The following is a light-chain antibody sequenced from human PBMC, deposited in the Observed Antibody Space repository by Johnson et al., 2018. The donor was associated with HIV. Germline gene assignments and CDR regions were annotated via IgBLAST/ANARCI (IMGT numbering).Light chain of an antibody. J-gene: IGLJ1*01. CDR1: SSNIGNNY. CDR3: GKLDNSLSTGGV. Sequence: QSVLTQSPSVSAAPGQKVTISCSGSSSNIGNNYVSWYQQVPGTAPKLLIYENNKRPSGIPDRFSGSKSGPSATLGIAGLQTGDEADYYCGKLDNSLSTGGVFVTGTKVTVL. CDR2: ENN. V-gene: IGLV1-51*02.